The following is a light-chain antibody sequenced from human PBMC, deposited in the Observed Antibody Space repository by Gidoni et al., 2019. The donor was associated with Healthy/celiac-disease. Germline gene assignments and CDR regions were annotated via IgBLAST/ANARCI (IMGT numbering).Light chain of an antibody. CDR2: GAS. J-gene: IGKJ1*01. CDR3: HQYNNWPPAT. V-gene: IGKV3-15*01. Sequence: EIVMTQSPATLSVSPGERATLSCRASQRVSSNLAWYQQKPAQAPRLLIYGASTSATGIPARCSGSGSGTEFTLTSISLQSEDFAVYYCHQYNNWPPATFGQGTKVEIK. CDR1: QRVSSN.